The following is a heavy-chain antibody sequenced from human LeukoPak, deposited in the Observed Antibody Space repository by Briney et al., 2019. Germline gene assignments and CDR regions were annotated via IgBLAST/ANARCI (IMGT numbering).Heavy chain of an antibody. V-gene: IGHV3-30*02. Sequence: GGSLRLSCAASGFTFSSYGMHWVRQAPGKGLEWVAFIRYDGSNKYYADSVKGRFTISRDNSKNTLYLQMNSLRAEDTAVYYCATVGLGSHWVVTCAFDIWGQGTMVTVSS. CDR3: ATVGLGSHWVVTCAFDI. J-gene: IGHJ3*02. CDR2: IRYDGSNK. CDR1: GFTFSSYG. D-gene: IGHD4-23*01.